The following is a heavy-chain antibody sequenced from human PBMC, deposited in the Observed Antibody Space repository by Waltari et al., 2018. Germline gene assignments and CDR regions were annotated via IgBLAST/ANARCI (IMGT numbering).Heavy chain of an antibody. V-gene: IGHV3-7*01. CDR1: GFTFSNNW. D-gene: IGHD6-13*01. CDR2: RNQDGRWK. CDR3: TRGGDDSSWYWRN. J-gene: IGHJ4*02. Sequence: EVQLVESGGGLVQPGGSLRLSCAASGFTFSNNWMTWVRQAPGRGLEWVASRNQDGRWKYSVESVNGRFTISRDNAKNSLYLQLNSLRADDTAVYYCTRGGDDSSWYWRNWGQGTLVTVSS.